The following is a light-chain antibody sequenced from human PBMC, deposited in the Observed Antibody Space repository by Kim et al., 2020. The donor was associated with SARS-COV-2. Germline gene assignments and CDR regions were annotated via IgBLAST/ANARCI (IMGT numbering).Light chain of an antibody. CDR3: NSRDSSGNHVV. CDR1: SLRSYY. V-gene: IGLV3-19*01. Sequence: ALGHPVRITCQGASLRSYYASWYQQKPGQAPVLVIYGKNNRPSGIPDRFSGSSSGNTASLTITGAQAEDEADYYCNSRDSSGNHVVFGGGTQLTVL. J-gene: IGLJ2*01. CDR2: GKN.